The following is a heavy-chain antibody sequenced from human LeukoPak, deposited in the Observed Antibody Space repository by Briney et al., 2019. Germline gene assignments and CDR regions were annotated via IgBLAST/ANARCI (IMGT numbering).Heavy chain of an antibody. V-gene: IGHV4-39*01. Sequence: TLSLTXXXSGXXISGXSYYWGWIRQPPGRGREWIGSMYYSGSSYYNPSLKSRVTISVDTSKNQFSLRLSSVTAADAAVYYCARHGPDSGYKEHLDYWGQGTLVTVSS. CDR1: GXXISGXSYY. CDR3: ARHGPDSGYKEHLDY. D-gene: IGHD1-14*01. J-gene: IGHJ4*02. CDR2: MYYSGSS.